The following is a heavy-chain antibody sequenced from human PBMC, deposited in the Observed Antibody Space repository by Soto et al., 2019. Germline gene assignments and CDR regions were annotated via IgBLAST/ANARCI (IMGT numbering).Heavy chain of an antibody. V-gene: IGHV3-23*01. Sequence: LLLSXAASGFTVSIYSISWFRHSPVKWLEWVSAISGSGGSTYYADSVKGRFTISRDNSKNTLYLQMNSLRAEDKAVYYCAKDQGDKWNPAGWFETWGQGPLVKVPS. CDR1: GFTVSIYS. J-gene: IGHJ5*02. CDR3: AKDQGDKWNPAGWFET. CDR2: ISGSGGST. D-gene: IGHD1-20*01.